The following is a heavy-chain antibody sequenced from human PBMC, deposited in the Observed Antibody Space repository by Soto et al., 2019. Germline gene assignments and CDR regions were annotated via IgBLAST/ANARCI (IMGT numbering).Heavy chain of an antibody. CDR1: GFSFSTYS. J-gene: IGHJ4*02. CDR3: ARVALAAGGLGC. CDR2: ISSGGSTT. D-gene: IGHD6-13*01. Sequence: EVQLVDSGGGLVQPGGSLRLSCVGSGFSFSTYSMNWVRQAPGKGLEWVAYISSGGSTTYYTDSVKGRFTISRDNVQNSLHLQMNSLRVEDTAVYYCARVALAAGGLGCWSQGTLVTVSS. V-gene: IGHV3-48*01.